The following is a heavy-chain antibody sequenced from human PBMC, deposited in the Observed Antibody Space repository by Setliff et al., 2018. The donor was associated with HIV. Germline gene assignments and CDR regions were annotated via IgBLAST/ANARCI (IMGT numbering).Heavy chain of an antibody. Sequence: SETLSLTCGVSGYSVNSDYNWGWIRQPPGKGLESPGRGLEWIGHIYHSGSTYYNPSLRSRVTMSVDTSKNQFSLKLTSVTAADTAVYFCARVWLHIGDDIPRFDPWGQGILVTVSS. CDR1: GYSVNSDYN. CDR2: IYHSGST. V-gene: IGHV4-38-2*01. CDR3: ARVWLHIGDDIPRFDP. J-gene: IGHJ5*02. D-gene: IGHD4-17*01.